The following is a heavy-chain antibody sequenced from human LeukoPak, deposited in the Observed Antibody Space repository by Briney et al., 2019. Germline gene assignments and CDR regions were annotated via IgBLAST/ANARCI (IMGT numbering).Heavy chain of an antibody. Sequence: GGSLRLSCAASGFTFSSYAMSWVRQAPGKGLEWVSAISGSGGSTYYADSVKGRFTISRDNSKNTLYLQTNSLRAEDTAVYYCAKPYCSGGSCYGRVLDYWGQGTLVTVSS. D-gene: IGHD2-15*01. J-gene: IGHJ4*02. CDR2: ISGSGGST. V-gene: IGHV3-23*01. CDR3: AKPYCSGGSCYGRVLDY. CDR1: GFTFSSYA.